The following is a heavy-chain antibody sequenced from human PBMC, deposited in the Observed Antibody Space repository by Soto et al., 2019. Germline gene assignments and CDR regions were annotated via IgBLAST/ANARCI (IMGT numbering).Heavy chain of an antibody. Sequence: ASVKVSCKASGYTFTGYYMHWVRQAPGQGLEWMGWINPNSGGTNYAQKFQGWVTMTRDTSISTAYMELSRLRSDDTAVYYCERTKYYCDSRGPLDYRAQGNLDTVSA. D-gene: IGHD3-22*01. CDR3: ERTKYYCDSRGPLDY. CDR1: GYTFTGYY. CDR2: INPNSGGT. V-gene: IGHV1-2*04. J-gene: IGHJ4*02.